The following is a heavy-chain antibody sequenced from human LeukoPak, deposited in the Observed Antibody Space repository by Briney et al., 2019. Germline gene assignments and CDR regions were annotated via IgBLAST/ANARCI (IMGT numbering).Heavy chain of an antibody. CDR2: ISGSDGST. D-gene: IGHD4-23*01. CDR1: GFTFSSYA. CDR3: AKGGYGGDFRYFDY. V-gene: IGHV3-23*01. Sequence: GGSLRLSCAASGFTFSSYALDWVRQAPGKGLEWVSGISGSDGSTYYADSVKGRFTISRDNSRNPLYLQMTSLRAEDTAAYYCAKGGYGGDFRYFDYWGQGTLVTVSS. J-gene: IGHJ4*02.